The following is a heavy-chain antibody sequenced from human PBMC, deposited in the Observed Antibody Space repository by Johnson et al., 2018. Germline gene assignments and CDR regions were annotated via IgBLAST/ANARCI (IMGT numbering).Heavy chain of an antibody. CDR1: GGSISSGGYY. Sequence: QVQLQESGPGLVKPSQTLSLTCTVSGGSISSGGYYWSWIRQHPGKGLEWIGYIYYSGSTYYNPSLKSRVTISVDTSKNQFSLKLSSVTAAETAVDYCAREGNYDILTGDYYYGMDVWGQGTTVTVSS. J-gene: IGHJ6*02. D-gene: IGHD3-9*01. CDR2: IYYSGST. V-gene: IGHV4-31*03. CDR3: AREGNYDILTGDYYYGMDV.